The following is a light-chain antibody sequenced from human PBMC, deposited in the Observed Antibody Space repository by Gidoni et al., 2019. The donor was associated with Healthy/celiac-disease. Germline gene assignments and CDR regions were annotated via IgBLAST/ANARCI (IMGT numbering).Light chain of an antibody. CDR2: GAS. CDR1: QRVSSN. CDR3: QQYNNWPPRLT. V-gene: IGKV3-15*01. Sequence: EIVMTQSPATLSVSPGERATLSCRASQRVSSNLAWYQQKPGQAPRLLIYGASTRATGIPARFSGSGSGTEFTLTISSLQSEDFAVYYCQQYNNWPPRLTFXGXTKVEIK. J-gene: IGKJ4*01.